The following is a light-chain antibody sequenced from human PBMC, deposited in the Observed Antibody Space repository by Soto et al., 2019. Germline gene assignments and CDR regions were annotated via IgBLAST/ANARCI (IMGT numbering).Light chain of an antibody. CDR1: SSNIGAGYD. J-gene: IGLJ2*01. CDR2: GNS. V-gene: IGLV1-40*01. Sequence: QSVLTQPPSVSGAPGQRVTISCTGSSSNIGAGYDVHWYQQLPGTVPKLLIYGNSNRPSGVPDRFSGSKSGTSASLAIAGLQAEDEADYYCQSYDSSLSVLVVFGGGTKVTV. CDR3: QSYDSSLSVLVV.